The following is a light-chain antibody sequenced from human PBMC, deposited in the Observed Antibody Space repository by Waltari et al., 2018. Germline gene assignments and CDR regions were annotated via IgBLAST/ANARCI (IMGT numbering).Light chain of an antibody. V-gene: IGKV1-12*01. Sequence: DIQMTQSPSYLSASVGDTVTITCRASQSVDTYLAWYQQRPGKAPALLISAVRDLQSGFPSRFIGSGYGTHFTLNINSLQPEDCATYYCQQGKTFPWTFGQGTKVEI. J-gene: IGKJ1*01. CDR2: AVR. CDR1: QSVDTY. CDR3: QQGKTFPWT.